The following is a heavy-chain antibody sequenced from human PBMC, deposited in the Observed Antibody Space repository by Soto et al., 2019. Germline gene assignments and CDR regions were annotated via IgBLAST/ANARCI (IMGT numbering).Heavy chain of an antibody. CDR2: MYHSGST. Sequence: SETLSLTCAVSGGSISNGGYSWSWIRQPPGKGLEWIGYMYHSGSTYYNPSLKSRVTISVDRSKNQFSLKLSSVTAADTAVYYCARNRGDEGDYGGLFDYWGQGTLVTVSS. J-gene: IGHJ4*02. CDR3: ARNRGDEGDYGGLFDY. CDR1: GGSISNGGYS. V-gene: IGHV4-30-2*01. D-gene: IGHD4-17*01.